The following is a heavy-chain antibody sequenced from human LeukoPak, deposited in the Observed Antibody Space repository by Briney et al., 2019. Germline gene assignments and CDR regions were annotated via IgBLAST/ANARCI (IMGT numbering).Heavy chain of an antibody. V-gene: IGHV1-2*02. J-gene: IGHJ6*02. D-gene: IGHD5-18*01. CDR1: GYTFTGYY. CDR3: ARDTPGVDTAMIYYYYYGMDV. Sequence: ASVKVSCKASGYTFTGYYMHWVRQAPGQGLEWMGWINPNSGGTNYAQKFQGRVTMTRATSISTAYMELSRLRSDDTAVYYCARDTPGVDTAMIYYYYYGMDVWGQGTTVTVSS. CDR2: INPNSGGT.